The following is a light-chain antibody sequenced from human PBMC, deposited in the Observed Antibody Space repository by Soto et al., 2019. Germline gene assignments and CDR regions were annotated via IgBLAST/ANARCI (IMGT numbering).Light chain of an antibody. V-gene: IGKV1-39*01. CDR3: HQSYSIPLYT. Sequence: DIQMTQSPSSLSASVGDRVTITCRASQSISSYLNWYQQKPGKAPKLLIYAASSLQSGVPSRFSGSGSWTDFTLTISSLQPEDFANYCCHQSYSIPLYTFGPGPKVDSK. J-gene: IGKJ2*01. CDR2: AAS. CDR1: QSISSY.